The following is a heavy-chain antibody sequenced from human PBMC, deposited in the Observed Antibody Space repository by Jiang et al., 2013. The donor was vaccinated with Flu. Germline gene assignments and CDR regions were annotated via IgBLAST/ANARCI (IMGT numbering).Heavy chain of an antibody. D-gene: IGHD6-19*01. J-gene: IGHJ6*02. CDR2: ISSSSSYI. Sequence: SCAASGFTFSSYSMNWVRQAPGKGLEWVSSISSSSSYIYYADSVKGRFTISRDNAKNSLYLQMNSLRAEDTAVYYCARTPAGIAVAGTDYYYGMDVWGQGTTVTVSS. V-gene: IGHV3-21*01. CDR1: GFTFSSYS. CDR3: ARTPAGIAVAGTDYYYGMDV.